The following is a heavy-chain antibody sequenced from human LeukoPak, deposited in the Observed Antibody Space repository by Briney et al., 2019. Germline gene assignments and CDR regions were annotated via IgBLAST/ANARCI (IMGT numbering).Heavy chain of an antibody. J-gene: IGHJ6*02. CDR2: ISYDGSNK. CDR3: ARHHDYYYYYGMDV. CDR1: GFTFSNYA. Sequence: GGSLRLSCAASGFTFSNYAMHWVRQAPGKGLEWVAVISYDGSNKYYADSVKGRFTISRDNSKNTLYLQMNSLRAEDTAVCYCARHHDYYYYYGMDVWGQGTTVTVSS. V-gene: IGHV3-30-3*01.